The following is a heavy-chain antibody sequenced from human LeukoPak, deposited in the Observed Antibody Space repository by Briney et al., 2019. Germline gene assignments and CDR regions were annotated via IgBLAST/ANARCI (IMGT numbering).Heavy chain of an antibody. CDR2: ISAYNGNT. CDR3: AKEASGHISDYIDY. V-gene: IGHV1-18*01. D-gene: IGHD5-12*01. CDR1: GYTFTSYG. J-gene: IGHJ4*02. Sequence: ASVKVSCKASGYTFTSYGISWVRQAPGQGLEWMGWISAYNGNTNYAQKLQGRVTMTTDTSTSTAYMELRSLRSDDTAVYYCAKEASGHISDYIDYWGQGTLVTVSS.